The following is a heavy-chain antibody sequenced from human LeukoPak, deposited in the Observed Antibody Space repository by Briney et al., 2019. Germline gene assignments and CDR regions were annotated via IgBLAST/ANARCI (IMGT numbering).Heavy chain of an antibody. D-gene: IGHD6-13*01. CDR3: ARHLYSSSPLDAFDI. J-gene: IGHJ3*02. CDR2: IYPGDSDT. CDR1: GYSFTSYW. Sequence: GESLKFSCKGSGYSFTSYWIGWVRQMPGKGLEWMGIIYPGDSDTRYSPSFQGQVTISADKSISTAYLQWSSLKASDTAMYYCARHLYSSSPLDAFDIWGQGTMVTVSS. V-gene: IGHV5-51*01.